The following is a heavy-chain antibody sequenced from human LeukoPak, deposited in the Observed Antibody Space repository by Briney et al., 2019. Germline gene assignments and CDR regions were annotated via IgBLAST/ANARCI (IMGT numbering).Heavy chain of an antibody. CDR1: GFIVSSNY. CDR3: AKEMATIRAFDF. J-gene: IGHJ3*01. D-gene: IGHD5-24*01. CDR2: IYSGGTT. V-gene: IGHV3-53*01. Sequence: GGSLRLSCAASGFIVSSNYMSWVRQAPGKGLEWVSVIYSGGTTYYADSVKGRFTISRDNSKNTLYLQMNSLRAEDTAVYYCAKEMATIRAFDFWGQGTMVTVSS.